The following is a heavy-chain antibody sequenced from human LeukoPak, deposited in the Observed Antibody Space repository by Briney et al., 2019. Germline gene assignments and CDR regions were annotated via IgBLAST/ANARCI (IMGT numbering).Heavy chain of an antibody. CDR3: AREMYYYDSSGYYFDY. V-gene: IGHV3-33*01. Sequence: GRSLRLSCAASGFTFSSYGMHWVRQAPGKGLEWVAVIWYDGSNKYYADSVKGRFTISRGNSKNTLYLQMNSLRAEDTAVYYCAREMYYYDSSGYYFDYWGQGTLVTVSS. D-gene: IGHD3-22*01. CDR1: GFTFSSYG. CDR2: IWYDGSNK. J-gene: IGHJ4*02.